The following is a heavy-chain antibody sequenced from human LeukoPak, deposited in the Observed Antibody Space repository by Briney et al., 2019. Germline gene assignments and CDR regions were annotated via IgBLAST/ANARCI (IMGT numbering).Heavy chain of an antibody. Sequence: PGGSLTHSCQAPGFTFSSHGMHWVRQAPGKGLEWVAVIWYDGSNKYYADSVKGRFTISRDNSKNTLYLQMNSLRAEYTAVYYWAKVRAYNWNYVDYFDYWGQGTLVTVS. V-gene: IGHV3-33*06. CDR2: IWYDGSNK. CDR3: AKVRAYNWNYVDYFDY. D-gene: IGHD1-7*01. J-gene: IGHJ4*02. CDR1: GFTFSSHG.